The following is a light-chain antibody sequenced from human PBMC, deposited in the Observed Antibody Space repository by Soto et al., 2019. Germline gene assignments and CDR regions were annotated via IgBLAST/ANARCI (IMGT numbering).Light chain of an antibody. V-gene: IGLV2-14*01. CDR3: NSYTSSSTS. CDR1: SSDVGGYNY. CDR2: EVS. J-gene: IGLJ6*01. Sequence: QSALTQPASVSGSPGQSITISCTGTSSDVGGYNYVSWSQQHPGKAPKLMIYEVSNRPSGVSNRFSGSQSGNTASLTISGPQAEHEAHCYCNSYTSSSTSFRSGTKVTV.